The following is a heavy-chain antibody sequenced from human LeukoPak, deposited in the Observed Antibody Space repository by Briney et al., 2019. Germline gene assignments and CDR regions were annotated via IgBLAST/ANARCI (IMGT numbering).Heavy chain of an antibody. CDR2: IYPGDSDT. D-gene: IGHD4-11*01. Sequence: GESLKIFCKGSGYSFTSYCIAWVRQMSGEGLEWMGIIYPGDSDTRYSPSFQGPVSISADKSITNAYLPRSHLKASDTSLYYCSTTTARLIPHYFVYWGQGTLVTVSS. V-gene: IGHV5-51*01. J-gene: IGHJ4*02. CDR1: GYSFTSYC. CDR3: STTTARLIPHYFVY.